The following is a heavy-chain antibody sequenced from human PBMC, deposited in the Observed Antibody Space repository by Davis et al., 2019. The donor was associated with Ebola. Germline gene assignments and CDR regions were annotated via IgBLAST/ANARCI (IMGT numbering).Heavy chain of an antibody. D-gene: IGHD2/OR15-2a*01. V-gene: IGHV4-59*04. CDR3: SINRVRGGYYGMDV. J-gene: IGHJ6*02. CDR1: GGSISSYY. Sequence: SETLSLTCTVSGGSISSYYWSWIRQPPGKGLEWIGYIYYSGSTYYNPSLKSRVTISVDTSKNQFSLKLSSVTAADTAVYYLSINRVRGGYYGMDVWGQGTTVTVSS. CDR2: IYYSGST.